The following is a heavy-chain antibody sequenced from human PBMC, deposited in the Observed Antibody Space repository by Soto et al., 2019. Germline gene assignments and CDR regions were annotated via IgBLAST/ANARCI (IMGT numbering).Heavy chain of an antibody. V-gene: IGHV1-46*01. J-gene: IGHJ5*02. CDR1: GYTFTSYY. D-gene: IGHD3-22*01. CDR3: ARGCYDSSGYYPDRRGWFDP. CDR2: INPSGGST. Sequence: ASVKVSCKASGYTFTSYYMHWVRQAPGQGLEWMGIINPSGGSTSYAQKFQGRVTMNRDTSTSTVYMELSILRSEDTAVYYCARGCYDSSGYYPDRRGWFDPWGQGTLVTVSS.